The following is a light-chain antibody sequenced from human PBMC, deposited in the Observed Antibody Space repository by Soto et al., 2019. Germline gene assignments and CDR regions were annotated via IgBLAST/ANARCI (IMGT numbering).Light chain of an antibody. CDR2: GAS. CDR3: QRYNTWPYT. V-gene: IGKV3-15*01. J-gene: IGKJ2*01. Sequence: EIVMTQSPATLSVSPGERATLSCMASQSVSSNLAWYQQKPGQAPRLLIYGASTRATGIPARFSGSGSGTEFTLTISSLQSEDFAVYYCQRYNTWPYTFGQGTKLEIK. CDR1: QSVSSN.